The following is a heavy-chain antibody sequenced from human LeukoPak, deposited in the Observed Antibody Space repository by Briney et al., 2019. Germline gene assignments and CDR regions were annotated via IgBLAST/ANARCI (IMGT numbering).Heavy chain of an antibody. V-gene: IGHV3-21*01. D-gene: IGHD3-9*01. J-gene: IGHJ4*02. Sequence: GGSLRLSCTASGFTFSTYTMNWVRQAPGKGLEWVSSISSSSYYIYYADSVKGRFTISRDNAKNSLYLQMNSLRAEDTAVYYCARELQTSYDILTGYYTQGFDYWGQGTLVTVSS. CDR1: GFTFSTYT. CDR2: ISSSSYYI. CDR3: ARELQTSYDILTGYYTQGFDY.